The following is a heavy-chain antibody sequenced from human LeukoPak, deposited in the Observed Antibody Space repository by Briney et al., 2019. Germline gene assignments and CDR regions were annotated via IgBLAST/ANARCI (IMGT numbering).Heavy chain of an antibody. D-gene: IGHD2-21*02. Sequence: GGSLRLSCAASGFTFSSYSMYWVRQAPGKGLEWVSSISSSSSYIYYADTVKGRFTISRDNAKNSLYLQMNSLRAEDTAVYYCARDLSDVVVTENWFDPWGQGTLVTVSS. J-gene: IGHJ5*02. CDR2: ISSSSSYI. CDR1: GFTFSSYS. CDR3: ARDLSDVVVTENWFDP. V-gene: IGHV3-21*01.